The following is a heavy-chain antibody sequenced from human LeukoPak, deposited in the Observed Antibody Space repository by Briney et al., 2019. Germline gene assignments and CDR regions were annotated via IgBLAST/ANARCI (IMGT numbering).Heavy chain of an antibody. V-gene: IGHV1-69*13. CDR3: ARGGAPPVLRYFDWLSGAHYYYYYYMDV. CDR2: IIPIFGTA. Sequence: ASVKVSCKASGGTFSSYAISWVRQAPGQGLEWMGGIIPIFGTANYAQKFQGRVTITADESTSTAYMELSSLRSEDTAVYYCARGGAPPVLRYFDWLSGAHYYYYYYMDVWGKGTTVTISS. D-gene: IGHD3-9*01. CDR1: GGTFSSYA. J-gene: IGHJ6*03.